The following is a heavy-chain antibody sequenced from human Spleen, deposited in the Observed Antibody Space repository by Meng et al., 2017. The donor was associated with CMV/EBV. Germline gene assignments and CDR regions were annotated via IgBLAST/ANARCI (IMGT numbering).Heavy chain of an antibody. D-gene: IGHD6-13*01. J-gene: IGHJ3*01. CDR2: INPNSGGT. CDR1: GYIFSGYH. Sequence: ASVKLSYKTSGYIFSGYHIQWVRQAPGQGLEWVGWINPNSGGTTYAQKFQGRVAVTSDTSIRTAYMVLTSLRSDDTAVYFCARDRGITAIQLVAFDVWGQGTLVTVSS. V-gene: IGHV1-2*02. CDR3: ARDRGITAIQLVAFDV.